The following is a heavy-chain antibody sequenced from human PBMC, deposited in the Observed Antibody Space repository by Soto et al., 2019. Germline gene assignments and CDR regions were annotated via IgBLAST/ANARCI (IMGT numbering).Heavy chain of an antibody. D-gene: IGHD1-26*01. CDR1: GGTFSSYA. CDR3: ARDQGYSGSYGRTYYYYGMDV. Sequence: SVKVSCKASGGTFSSYAISWVRQAPGQGLEWMGGIITIFGTANYAQKFQGRVTITADESTSTAYMELSSLRSEDTAVYYCARDQGYSGSYGRTYYYYGMDVWGQGTTVTVSS. J-gene: IGHJ6*02. V-gene: IGHV1-69*13. CDR2: IITIFGTA.